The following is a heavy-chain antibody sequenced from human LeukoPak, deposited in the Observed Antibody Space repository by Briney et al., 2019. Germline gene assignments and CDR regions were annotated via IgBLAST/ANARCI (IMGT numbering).Heavy chain of an antibody. CDR2: IATSGGIT. CDR1: GFTFSNYA. Sequence: PGGSLRLSCAASGFTFSNYAMNWVRQAPGKGLEWVSFIATSGGITYYIDSLKGRFTISRDNAKSSLYLQMSSLRAEDTAVYFCARDVGSGYDAFDIWGQGTMVSVSS. V-gene: IGHV3-48*03. CDR3: ARDVGSGYDAFDI. D-gene: IGHD5-12*01. J-gene: IGHJ3*02.